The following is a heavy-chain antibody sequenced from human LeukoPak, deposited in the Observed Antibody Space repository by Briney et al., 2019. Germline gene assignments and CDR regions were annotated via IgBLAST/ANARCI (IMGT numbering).Heavy chain of an antibody. V-gene: IGHV4-31*03. Sequence: SQTLSLTCTVSGGSISSADYYWSWIRQPPGKGLEWIGYIYYSGSTYYNPSLKGRVTISLDTSKNQFSLKLTSVTAADTAMYYCARVITTGVAPAALAQMFDYWGQGTLVTVSS. CDR3: ARVITTGVAPAALAQMFDY. CDR2: IYYSGST. CDR1: GGSISSADYY. D-gene: IGHD2-2*01. J-gene: IGHJ4*02.